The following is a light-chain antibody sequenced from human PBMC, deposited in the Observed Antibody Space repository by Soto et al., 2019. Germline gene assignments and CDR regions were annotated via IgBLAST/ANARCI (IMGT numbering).Light chain of an antibody. Sequence: EIVLTQSPGTLSLSPGERATLSCRASQSVSSSYLAWYQQKPGQGPRVLIYAASSRATGTPDRFSGSGSGTDFTLTISILEPEDFAVYYCQQYGSSPPITFGQGTRLE. CDR1: QSVSSSY. J-gene: IGKJ5*01. CDR2: AAS. CDR3: QQYGSSPPIT. V-gene: IGKV3-20*01.